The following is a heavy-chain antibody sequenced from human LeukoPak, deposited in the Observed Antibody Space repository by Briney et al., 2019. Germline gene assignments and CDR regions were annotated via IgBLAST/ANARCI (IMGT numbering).Heavy chain of an antibody. J-gene: IGHJ4*02. V-gene: IGHV4-59*01. CDR2: IYYSGGT. Sequence: SETLSLTCTVSGGSIRSYYWSWIRQPPGKGLGWIGYIYYSGGTNYNPSLKSRVSISVDTSKNQFSLKLSSVTAADTAVYYCARTGSTVTMLYPFDHWGQGTLVTVSS. D-gene: IGHD4-17*01. CDR1: GGSIRSYY. CDR3: ARTGSTVTMLYPFDH.